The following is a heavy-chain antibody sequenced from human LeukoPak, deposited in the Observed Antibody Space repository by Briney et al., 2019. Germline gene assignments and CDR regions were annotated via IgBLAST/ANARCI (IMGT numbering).Heavy chain of an antibody. V-gene: IGHV4-38-2*01. Sequence: SETPSLTCAVSGYSISSGYYWGWIRQPPGKGLEWIGSIYHSGSTYYNPSLKSRVTISVDTSKNQFSLKLSSVTAADTAVYYCARAAGYCSGGSCYSRDNWFDPWGQGTLVTVSS. CDR1: GYSISSGYY. CDR2: IYHSGST. D-gene: IGHD2-15*01. CDR3: ARAAGYCSGGSCYSRDNWFDP. J-gene: IGHJ5*02.